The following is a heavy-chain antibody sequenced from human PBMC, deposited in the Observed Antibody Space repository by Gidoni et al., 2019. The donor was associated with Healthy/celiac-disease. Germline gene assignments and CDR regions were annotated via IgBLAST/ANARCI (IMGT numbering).Heavy chain of an antibody. CDR2: IYTSGST. V-gene: IGHV4-4*07. Sequence: QVQLQESGPGLVKPSETLSLTCTVSGGSISSYYWSWIRQPAGKGLEWIGRIYTSGSTNYNPSLKSRVTMSVDTSKNQFSLKLSSVTAADTAVYYCASSTDYGDYMTFDYWGQGTLVTVSS. CDR3: ASSTDYGDYMTFDY. CDR1: GGSISSYY. J-gene: IGHJ4*02. D-gene: IGHD4-17*01.